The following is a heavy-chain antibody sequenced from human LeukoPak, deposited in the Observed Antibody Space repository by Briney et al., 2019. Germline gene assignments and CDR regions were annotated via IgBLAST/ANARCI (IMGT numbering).Heavy chain of an antibody. V-gene: IGHV3-74*01. D-gene: IGHD3-10*01. Sequence: GGSLGLSCAASGFTFSSYWMHWVRQAPGKGLVWVSRINNDGRSTNYADSVKGRFTVSRDNAKNTLYLQMNSLRAEDTAVYYCARSYSGSYWYYWGQGTLVTVSS. CDR1: GFTFSSYW. CDR3: ARSYSGSYWYY. CDR2: INNDGRST. J-gene: IGHJ4*02.